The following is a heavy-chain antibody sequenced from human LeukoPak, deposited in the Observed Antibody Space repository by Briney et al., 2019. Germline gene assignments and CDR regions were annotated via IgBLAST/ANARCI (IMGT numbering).Heavy chain of an antibody. J-gene: IGHJ4*02. CDR2: ISGSGGST. CDR1: GFTFSSYA. V-gene: IGHV3-23*01. Sequence: PGGSLRLSCAASGFTFSSYAMSWVRQAPGKGLEWVSAISGSGGSTYYADSVKGRFTISRDNSKNTLYLQMNSLRAEDTAVYYCAKRSRNSNHHHQDYWGQGTLVTVSS. D-gene: IGHD2/OR15-2a*01. CDR3: AKRSRNSNHHHQDY.